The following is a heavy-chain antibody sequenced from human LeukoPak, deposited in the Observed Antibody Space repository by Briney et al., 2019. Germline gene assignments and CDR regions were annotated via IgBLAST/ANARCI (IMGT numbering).Heavy chain of an antibody. CDR2: ISAYNGNT. CDR1: GYMFTSYG. J-gene: IGHJ5*02. D-gene: IGHD3-10*01. V-gene: IGHV1-18*01. CDR3: ARDLGRGGSGSYYPNWFDL. Sequence: ASVKVSCKASGYMFTSYGLSWVRQAPGQGLEWMGWISAYNGNTNYAQKIQGRVTMTTDTSTSTAYMELRSLRSDDTAVYYCARDLGRGGSGSYYPNWFDLWGQGTLVTASS.